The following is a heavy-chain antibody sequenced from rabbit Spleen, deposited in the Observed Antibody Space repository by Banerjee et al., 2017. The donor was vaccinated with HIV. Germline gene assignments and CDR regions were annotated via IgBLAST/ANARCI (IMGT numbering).Heavy chain of an antibody. J-gene: IGHJ4*01. CDR2: IDPVFGST. D-gene: IGHD2-1*01. Sequence: QEQLVESGGGLVQPTGSLTLTCKASGFSFGDRDVMCWVRQAPGKGLEWIGYIDPVFGSTYYASWVNGRFTISSHNAQNTLYLQLNSLTAADTATYFCVRDRANIGGDYGPYYFDLWGPGTLVTVS. V-gene: IGHV1S47*01. CDR1: GFSFGDRDV. CDR3: VRDRANIGGDYGPYYFDL.